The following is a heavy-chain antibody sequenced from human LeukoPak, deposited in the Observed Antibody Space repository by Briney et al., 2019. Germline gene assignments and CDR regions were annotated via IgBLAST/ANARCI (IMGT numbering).Heavy chain of an antibody. CDR2: IYSGGST. Sequence: GGSLRLSCEASGFSVRDYYMGWVRQAPGKGLEWVSGIYSGGSTYYADSVKGRFTISRDNSKNTLFLQMNSLKAEDTAVYYCARISVYDDYWGQGTLVTVSS. D-gene: IGHD5/OR15-5a*01. CDR3: ARISVYDDY. V-gene: IGHV3-53*01. J-gene: IGHJ4*02. CDR1: GFSVRDYY.